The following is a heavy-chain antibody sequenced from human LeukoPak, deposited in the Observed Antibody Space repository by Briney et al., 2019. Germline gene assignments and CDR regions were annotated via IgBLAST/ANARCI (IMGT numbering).Heavy chain of an antibody. J-gene: IGHJ4*02. CDR2: ISWNSGSI. CDR1: GASISRDY. D-gene: IGHD4-17*01. CDR3: AKSKTVTTEFDH. V-gene: IGHV3-9*03. Sequence: LSLTCTVSGASISRDYWTWIRQPPGKGLEWVSGISWNSGSIGYADSVKGRFTISRDNAKNSLYLQMNSLRAEDMALYYCAKSKTVTTEFDHWGQGTLVTVSS.